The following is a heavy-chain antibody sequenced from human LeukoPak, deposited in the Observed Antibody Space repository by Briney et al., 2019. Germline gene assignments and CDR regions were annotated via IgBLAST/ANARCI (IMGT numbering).Heavy chain of an antibody. Sequence: SETLSLTCAVSGGSISSSNWWSWVRQPPGKGLEWIGEIYHSGSTNYNPSLKSRVTISVDKSKNQFSLKLSSVTAADTAVYYCAGSIAVAGKLYYYYGMDVWGQGTTVTVSS. CDR2: IYHSGST. D-gene: IGHD6-19*01. CDR3: AGSIAVAGKLYYYYGMDV. CDR1: GGSISSSNW. J-gene: IGHJ6*02. V-gene: IGHV4-4*02.